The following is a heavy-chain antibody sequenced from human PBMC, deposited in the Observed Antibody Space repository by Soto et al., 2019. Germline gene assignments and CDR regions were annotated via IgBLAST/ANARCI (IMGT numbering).Heavy chain of an antibody. CDR2: ISDAAGSA. CDR3: ARPYGGKIGDAPDL. J-gene: IGHJ3*01. V-gene: IGHV3-23*01. CDR1: GFTCSSYA. D-gene: IGHD4-17*01. Sequence: TGASLRLSGVASGFTCSSYAMSWVRQVPGKGLEWVSTISDAAGSAYYVDSVKGRFTISRDNSKKTLYLQMNSLRAEDSAVYNCARPYGGKIGDAPDLWGPGTMVTVSS.